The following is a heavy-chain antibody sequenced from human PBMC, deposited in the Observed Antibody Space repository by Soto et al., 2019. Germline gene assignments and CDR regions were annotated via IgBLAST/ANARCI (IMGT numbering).Heavy chain of an antibody. V-gene: IGHV3-33*01. J-gene: IGHJ6*02. Sequence: GGSLRLSCAASGFTFSSYGMHWVRQAPGKGLEWVAVIWYDGSNKYYADSVKGRFTISRDNSKNTLYLQMNSLRAEDTAVYYCARDLTARAAGTYVWGQGTTVTVSS. CDR1: GFTFSSYG. CDR2: IWYDGSNK. D-gene: IGHD6-13*01. CDR3: ARDLTARAAGTYV.